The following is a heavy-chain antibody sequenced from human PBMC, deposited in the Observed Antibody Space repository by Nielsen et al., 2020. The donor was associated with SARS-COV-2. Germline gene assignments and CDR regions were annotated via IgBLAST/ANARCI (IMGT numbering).Heavy chain of an antibody. J-gene: IGHJ6*03. CDR3: ARRVVVVQTGFHYSYMDV. V-gene: IGHV1-3*01. CDR2: SNAAKDNT. D-gene: IGHD2-2*01. Sequence: ASVKVSCKASGYTFTTYAVHWVRQAPGQRLEWMGWSNAAKDNTKYSQKFQGRVSVTSDTSAGTDFVELSGLRSEDTAMFYCARRVVVVQTGFHYSYMDVWGKGTTVTVSS. CDR1: GYTFTTYA.